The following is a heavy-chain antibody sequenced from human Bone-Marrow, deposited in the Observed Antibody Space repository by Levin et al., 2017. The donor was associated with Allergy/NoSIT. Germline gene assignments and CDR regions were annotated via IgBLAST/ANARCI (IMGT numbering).Heavy chain of an antibody. Sequence: GESLKISCAASGFTISTNYMNWVRQVPGKGLEWVSIIHSGGRKNYADSVKGRFTISRDNYNNTLYLQMNSLRGEDTAIYYCARDDVVATNHWGQGTLVIVSS. CDR2: IHSGGRK. CDR3: ARDDVVATNH. V-gene: IGHV3-66*01. J-gene: IGHJ4*02. CDR1: GFTISTNY. D-gene: IGHD5-12*01.